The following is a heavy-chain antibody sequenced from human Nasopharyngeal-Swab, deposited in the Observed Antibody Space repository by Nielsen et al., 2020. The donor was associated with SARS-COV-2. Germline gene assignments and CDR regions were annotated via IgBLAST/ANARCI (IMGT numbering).Heavy chain of an antibody. CDR3: ARTPYYYGSGSLDY. J-gene: IGHJ4*02. V-gene: IGHV5-51*01. Sequence: KVPRQGSGYSFTSYWIGWVRQMPGKGLEWMGIIYPGDSDTRYSPSFHGQVTISADKSISTAYLQWSSLKASDTAMYYCARTPYYYGSGSLDYWGQGTLVTVSS. CDR1: GYSFTSYW. CDR2: IYPGDSDT. D-gene: IGHD3-10*01.